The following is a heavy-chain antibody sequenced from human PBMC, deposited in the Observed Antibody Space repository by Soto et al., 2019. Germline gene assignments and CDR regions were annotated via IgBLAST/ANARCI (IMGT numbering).Heavy chain of an antibody. J-gene: IGHJ3*02. CDR2: IWYDGSNK. CDR3: ARVYYDFWSGPYDAFDI. CDR1: GFTFSSYG. Sequence: GGSLRLSCAASGFTFSSYGMHWVRQAPGKGLEWVAVIWYDGSNKYYADSVKGRFTISRDNSKNTLYLQMNSLRAEDTAVYYCARVYYDFWSGPYDAFDIWGQGTMVTV. D-gene: IGHD3-3*01. V-gene: IGHV3-33*01.